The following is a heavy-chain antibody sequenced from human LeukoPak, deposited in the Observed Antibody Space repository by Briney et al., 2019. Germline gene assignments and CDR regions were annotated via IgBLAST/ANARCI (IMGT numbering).Heavy chain of an antibody. V-gene: IGHV1-2*02. CDR1: GYTFTGYY. D-gene: IGHD3-16*02. Sequence: ASVKVSCKASGYTFTGYYMHGVRQAPGQGLEWMGWINPNSGGTNYAQKFQGRVTITADKSTSTAYMELSSLRSEDTAVYYCARGGLRLGELSSPIYYYYMDVWGKGTTVTVSS. CDR2: INPNSGGT. CDR3: ARGGLRLGELSSPIYYYYMDV. J-gene: IGHJ6*03.